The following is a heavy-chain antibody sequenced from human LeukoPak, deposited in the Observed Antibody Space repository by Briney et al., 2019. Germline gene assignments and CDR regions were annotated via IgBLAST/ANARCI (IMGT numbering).Heavy chain of an antibody. CDR2: IDPNSGGT. V-gene: IGHV1-2*06. Sequence: ASVKVSCKASGYTFINYYLHWVRQAPGQGLEWIGHIDPNSGGTRFAQKFQGRVTMTRDTSTSSIYMELSSLVFDDTAVYYCARDVGYSYGGVWHKYFDSWGRGTLVTVSS. J-gene: IGHJ4*01. CDR3: ARDVGYSYGGVWHKYFDS. CDR1: GYTFINYY. D-gene: IGHD5-18*01.